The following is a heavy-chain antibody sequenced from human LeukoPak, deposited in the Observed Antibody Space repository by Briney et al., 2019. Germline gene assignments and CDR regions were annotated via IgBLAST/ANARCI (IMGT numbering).Heavy chain of an antibody. CDR2: INHSGST. V-gene: IGHV4-34*01. CDR1: GGSFSGYY. CDR3: ARSRRGYFDY. D-gene: IGHD3-10*01. Sequence: PSETLSLTCAVYGGSFSGYYWSWIRQPPGKGLEWIGEINHSGSTNYNPSLKSRVTISVDTSKNQFSLQLNSVTPEDTAVYYCARSRRGYFDYWGQGTLVTVSS. J-gene: IGHJ4*02.